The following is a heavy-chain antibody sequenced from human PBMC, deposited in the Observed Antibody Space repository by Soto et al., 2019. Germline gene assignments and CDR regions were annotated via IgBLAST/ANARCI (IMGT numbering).Heavy chain of an antibody. CDR1: GGSISSSSYY. Sequence: SETLSLTCTVSGGSISSSSYYWGWIRQPPGKGLEWIGSIYYSGSTYYNPSLKSRVTISVDTSKNQFTLKLSSVTAADTAVYYCARHVVGDGDYFDYWGQGTLVTVSS. V-gene: IGHV4-39*01. CDR2: IYYSGST. CDR3: ARHVVGDGDYFDY. D-gene: IGHD2-15*01. J-gene: IGHJ4*02.